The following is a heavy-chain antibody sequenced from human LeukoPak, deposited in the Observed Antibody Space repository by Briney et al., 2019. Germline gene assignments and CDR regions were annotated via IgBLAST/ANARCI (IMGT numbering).Heavy chain of an antibody. V-gene: IGHV3-53*05. J-gene: IGHJ4*02. CDR1: GFTVSSNY. D-gene: IGHD6-13*01. CDR2: ISGSGGTT. Sequence: GGSLRLSCAPSGFTVSSNYKSWVRQAPGKGLEWVSVISGSGGTTYYTDSVKGRFTISRDNSKNTLYLQMNSLRAEDTAVYYCAKGLIAAAVGGGDYWGQGTLVTVSS. CDR3: AKGLIAAAVGGGDY.